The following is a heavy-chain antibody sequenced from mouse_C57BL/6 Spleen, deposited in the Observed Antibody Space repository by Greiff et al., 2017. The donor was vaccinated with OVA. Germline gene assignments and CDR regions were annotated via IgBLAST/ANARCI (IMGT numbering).Heavy chain of an antibody. D-gene: IGHD3-2*02. J-gene: IGHJ2*01. CDR3: TRRDSSGYGY. CDR2: IDPETGGT. CDR1: GYTFTDYE. V-gene: IGHV1-15*01. Sequence: LVESGAELVRPGASVTLSCKASGYTFTDYEMHWVKQTPVHGLEWIGAIDPETGGTAYNQKFKGKAILTADKSSSTAYMELRSLTSEDSAVYYCTRRDSSGYGYWGQGTTLTVSS.